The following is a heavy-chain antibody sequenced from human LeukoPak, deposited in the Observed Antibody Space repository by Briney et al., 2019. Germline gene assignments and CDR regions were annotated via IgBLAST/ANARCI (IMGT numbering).Heavy chain of an antibody. V-gene: IGHV3-30*04. D-gene: IGHD3-3*01. J-gene: IGHJ6*03. CDR1: GFTFSSYA. CDR3: AKGSKEVLFTRDHCMDV. CDR2: ISYDGSNK. Sequence: GGSLRLSCAASGFTFSSYAMHWVRQAPGKGLEWVAVISYDGSNKYYADSVKGRFTISRDNSKNTLYLQMNSLRAEDTAVYYCAKGSKEVLFTRDHCMDVWGKGTTVTISS.